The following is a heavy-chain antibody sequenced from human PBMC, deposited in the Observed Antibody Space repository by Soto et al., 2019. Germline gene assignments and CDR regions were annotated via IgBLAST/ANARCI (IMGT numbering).Heavy chain of an antibody. J-gene: IGHJ4*02. V-gene: IGHV4-31*03. Sequence: QVQLQESGPGLVKPSQTLSLTCTVSGGSISSGGYYCSWIRQHPGKGLEWIGYIYYSGSTYYNPSLKSRVTISVDTSKNQFSLKLSSVTAADTAVYYCARTPSTVTTTSLDYWGQGTLVTVSS. CDR1: GGSISSGGYY. CDR3: ARTPSTVTTTSLDY. CDR2: IYYSGST. D-gene: IGHD4-17*01.